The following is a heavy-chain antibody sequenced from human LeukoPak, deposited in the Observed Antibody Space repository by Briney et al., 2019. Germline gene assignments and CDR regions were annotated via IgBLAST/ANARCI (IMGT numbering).Heavy chain of an antibody. CDR1: GFTFSSHW. Sequence: PGGSLRLSCAASGFTFSSHWMHWVRHGPGKGLEWVSGISVSGGSTYHADSVKGRFTISRDNSKNTLYLQMNSLRAEDTAVYYCARDPYGDYVFDYWGQGTLVTVSS. CDR3: ARDPYGDYVFDY. V-gene: IGHV3-23*01. J-gene: IGHJ4*02. CDR2: ISVSGGST. D-gene: IGHD4-17*01.